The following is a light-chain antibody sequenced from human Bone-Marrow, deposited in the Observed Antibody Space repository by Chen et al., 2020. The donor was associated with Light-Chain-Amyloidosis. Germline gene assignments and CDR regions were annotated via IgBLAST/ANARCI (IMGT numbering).Light chain of an antibody. CDR2: DDS. V-gene: IGLV3-21*02. J-gene: IGLJ3*02. CDR1: NIGSTS. CDR3: QVGDRRSDRPV. Sequence: SYVLTQPSSVSVAPGQTATIACGGNNIGSTSVHWYQQTPGQAPLLVVYDDSARPSGIPERLSGSNSGNTATLTISRVEAGDEADYYCQVGDRRSDRPVFGGGTKLTVL.